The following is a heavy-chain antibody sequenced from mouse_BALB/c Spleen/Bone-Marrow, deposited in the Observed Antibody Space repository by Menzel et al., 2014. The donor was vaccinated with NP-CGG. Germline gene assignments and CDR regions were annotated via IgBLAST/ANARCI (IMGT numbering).Heavy chain of an antibody. J-gene: IGHJ2*01. CDR3: ARNFYGYDRNFAS. V-gene: IGHV5-9-2*01. CDR1: GFTFSSKG. Sequence: DVLLVESGGGLVKPGGSLKVSWAASGFTFSSKGMSWVRQTPAKRIAWVPTLSRGGNYPYSPASVMGRFTISRDNAKNNLYLQMSSLRSEDTSLYYCARNFYGYDRNFASCGQVTTRTGSS. D-gene: IGHD2-2*01. CDR2: LSRGGNYP.